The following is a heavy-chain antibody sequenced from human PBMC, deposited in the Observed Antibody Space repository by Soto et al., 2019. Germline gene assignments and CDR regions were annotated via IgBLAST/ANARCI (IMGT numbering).Heavy chain of an antibody. CDR1: GGTFNSYT. CDR3: ARSISGRLGATPDAFDI. CDR2: IIPILGMA. J-gene: IGHJ3*02. Sequence: QVQLVQSGAEVKKPGSSVKVSCKASGGTFNSYTITWVRQAPGQGPEWMGRIIPILGMASYAQKFQGRVTMTADKSTSTAYMELSSLISEDTAVYYCARSISGRLGATPDAFDIWGQGTMVTVSS. V-gene: IGHV1-69*02. D-gene: IGHD1-26*01.